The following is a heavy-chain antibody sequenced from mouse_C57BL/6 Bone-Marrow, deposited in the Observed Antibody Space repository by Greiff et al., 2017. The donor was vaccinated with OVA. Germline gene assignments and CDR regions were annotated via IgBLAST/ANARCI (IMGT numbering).Heavy chain of an antibody. V-gene: IGHV1-61*01. CDR2: IYPSDSET. CDR1: GYTFTSYW. CDR3: ARWGYSNYERYAMDY. D-gene: IGHD2-5*01. Sequence: QVQLQQPGAELVRPGSSVKLSCKASGYTFTSYWMDWVKQRPGQGLEWIGNIYPSDSETHYNQKFKDKATLTVEKSSSTAYMQLSSLTSEDSAVYYCARWGYSNYERYAMDYWGQGTSVTVSS. J-gene: IGHJ4*01.